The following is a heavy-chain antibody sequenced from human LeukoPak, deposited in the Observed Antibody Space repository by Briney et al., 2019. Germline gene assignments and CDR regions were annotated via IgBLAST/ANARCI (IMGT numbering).Heavy chain of an antibody. D-gene: IGHD3-10*01. CDR1: GFTFSDYY. J-gene: IGHJ4*02. Sequence: PGGSLRLSCAASGFTFSDYYMSWIRQAPGKGLEWVSYISSSGSTIYYADSVKGRFTISRDNAKNSLYLQMNSLRAEDTAVYYCARLYTTGGLLWFGETRGDYFDYWGQGTLVTVSS. CDR3: ARLYTTGGLLWFGETRGDYFDY. CDR2: ISSSGSTI. V-gene: IGHV3-11*01.